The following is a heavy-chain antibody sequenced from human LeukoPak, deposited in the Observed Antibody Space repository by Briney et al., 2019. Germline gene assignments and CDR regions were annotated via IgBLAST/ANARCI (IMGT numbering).Heavy chain of an antibody. V-gene: IGHV1-46*01. CDR1: GYTFTSYY. CDR2: INPSGGST. D-gene: IGHD6-19*01. J-gene: IGHJ4*02. Sequence: ASVKVSCKASGYTFTSYYIHWVRQAPGQGLEWMGIINPSGGSTSYAQKFQGRVTMTRDTSTSTVYMELSSLRSDDTAVYYCARGDSSGWYGIWGQGTLVTVSS. CDR3: ARGDSSGWYGI.